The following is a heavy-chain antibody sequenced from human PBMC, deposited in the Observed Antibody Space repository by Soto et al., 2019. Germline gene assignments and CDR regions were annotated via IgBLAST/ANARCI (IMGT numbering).Heavy chain of an antibody. CDR2: VFPGDSDT. CDR3: ANRNRYFSVEACTGTTDLDF. D-gene: IGHD1-7*01. CDR1: GYKFTNYL. J-gene: IGHJ4*02. Sequence: GESLKISCKVTGYKFTNYLVAWVRQMPGKGLEWMGIVFPGDSDTRYNPSFQGQVTFSGDQPTGTAFLHWTRLKAPDTATYFCANRNRYFSVEACTGTTDLDFWAQEPKVTGSS. V-gene: IGHV5-51*04.